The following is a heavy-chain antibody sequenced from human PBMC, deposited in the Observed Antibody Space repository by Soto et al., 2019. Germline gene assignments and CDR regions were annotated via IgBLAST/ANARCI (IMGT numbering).Heavy chain of an antibody. CDR1: GGSFSGYY. J-gene: IGHJ6*03. D-gene: IGHD3-10*01. CDR3: ARGYRYYGSGSYHKYYYYMDV. CDR2: INHSGST. Sequence: SETLSLTCAVYGGSFSGYYWSWIRQPPGKGLEWIGEINHSGSTNYNPSLKSRVTISVDTSKNQFSLKLSSVTAADTAVYYCARGYRYYGSGSYHKYYYYMDVWGKGTTVTAP. V-gene: IGHV4-34*01.